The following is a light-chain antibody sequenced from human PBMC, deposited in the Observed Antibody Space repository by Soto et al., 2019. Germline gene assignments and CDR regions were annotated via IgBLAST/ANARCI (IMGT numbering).Light chain of an antibody. CDR1: QSISGW. CDR3: QQYETYTWT. CDR2: ETS. J-gene: IGKJ1*01. Sequence: DIQMTQSPATLSASIGDRVTIACRASQSISGWLAWYQQKPGKAPKLLIHETSSLERVVPSRFSGSGSGTEYTLTISSLQPDDFATYYCQQYETYTWTFGQGTKVEIK. V-gene: IGKV1-5*01.